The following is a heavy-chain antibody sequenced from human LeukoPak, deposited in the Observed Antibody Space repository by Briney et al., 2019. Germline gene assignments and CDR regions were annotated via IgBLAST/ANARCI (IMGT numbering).Heavy chain of an antibody. CDR2: INHSGST. V-gene: IGHV4-34*01. D-gene: IGHD3-9*01. J-gene: IGHJ4*02. CDR1: GGSFSGYY. Sequence: SETLSLTCAVYGGSFSGYYWSWIRQPPEKGLEWIGEINHSGSTNYNPSLKSRVTISVDTSKNQFSLKLSSVTAADTAVYYCARRMSGQLRYFDYWGQGTLVTVSS. CDR3: ARRMSGQLRYFDY.